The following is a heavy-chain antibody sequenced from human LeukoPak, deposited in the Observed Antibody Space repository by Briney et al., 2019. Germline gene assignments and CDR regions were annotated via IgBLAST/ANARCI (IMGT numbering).Heavy chain of an antibody. CDR2: ISYDGSNK. D-gene: IGHD6-13*01. CDR1: GGTFGSYA. J-gene: IGHJ4*02. V-gene: IGHV3-30-3*01. CDR3: ARSPGIAAPDY. Sequence: GGSLRLSCAASGGTFGSYALHWVGQAPVQVLLWVAVISYDGSNKYYADSVKGRFTISRDNSKNTLYLQMNSLRAEDTAVYYCARSPGIAAPDYWGQGTLVTVPS.